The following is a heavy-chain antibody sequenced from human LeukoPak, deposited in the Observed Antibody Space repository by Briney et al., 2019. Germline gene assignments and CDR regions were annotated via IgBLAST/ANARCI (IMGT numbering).Heavy chain of an antibody. V-gene: IGHV3-74*01. CDR2: INSDGSNT. Sequence: GGSLRLSCAASGFTFGSYWMHWVRQAPGKGLVWVSRINSDGSNTSYADSVKGRITISRDNAKNTLYLQMNSLRAEDTAVYYCARDKIDYYGMDVWGQGTTVTVSS. J-gene: IGHJ6*02. CDR1: GFTFGSYW. CDR3: ARDKIDYYGMDV.